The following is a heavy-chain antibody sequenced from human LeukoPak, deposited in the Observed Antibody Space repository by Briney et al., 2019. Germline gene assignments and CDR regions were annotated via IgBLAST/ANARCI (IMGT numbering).Heavy chain of an antibody. CDR2: INAGNGNT. CDR3: ARGGTYDQSIDY. CDR1: GYTFTSYA. J-gene: IGHJ4*02. V-gene: IGHV1-3*01. D-gene: IGHD3-3*01. Sequence: ASVKVSCKASGYTFTSYAIHWVRQAPGQRLEWMGWINAGNGNTKYSQKFQGRVTITRDTSASTAYMELSSLRSEDTAVYFCARGGTYDQSIDYWGQGTLVTVSS.